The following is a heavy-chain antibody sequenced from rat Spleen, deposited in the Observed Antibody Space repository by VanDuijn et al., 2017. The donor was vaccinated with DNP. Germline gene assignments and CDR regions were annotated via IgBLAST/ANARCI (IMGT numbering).Heavy chain of an antibody. J-gene: IGHJ4*01. Sequence: QVQLKESGPGLVQPSQTLSLTCTVAGFSLTSYNVHWVRQPPGKGLEWMGVMWSGGSTAYNLALKSRLSISRDTSKSQVFLKMSSLKTEDTATYYCARDRYYGSTVGMDAWGQGASVTVSS. CDR3: ARDRYYGSTVGMDA. D-gene: IGHD1-6*01. CDR1: GFSLTSYN. V-gene: IGHV2-32*01. CDR2: MWSGGST.